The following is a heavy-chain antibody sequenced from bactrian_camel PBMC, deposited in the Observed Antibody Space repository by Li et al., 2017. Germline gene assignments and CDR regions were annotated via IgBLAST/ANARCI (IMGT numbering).Heavy chain of an antibody. D-gene: IGHD2*01. CDR2: ISSRDGGT. V-gene: IGHV3-3*01. CDR1: GDTFSGTYTGYC. J-gene: IGHJ4*01. Sequence: HVWLVESGGGSAQVGGSLRLSCARSGDTFSGTYTGYCMGWFRQGPGKEREGVAAISSRDGGTHIADSVKGRFTISQDNANRSVYLQMNSLKSEDTATYYCAANFGPYCSGPYLARRANFLGQGTQVTVS.